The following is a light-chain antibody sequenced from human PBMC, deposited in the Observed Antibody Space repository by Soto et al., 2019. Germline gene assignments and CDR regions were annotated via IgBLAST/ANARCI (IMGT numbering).Light chain of an antibody. J-gene: IGKJ1*01. V-gene: IGKV1-5*03. CDR2: KAA. CDR1: QSISNW. Sequence: DIQMTQSPSTLSASVGDRVTIACRASQSISNWLAWYQQKPGKAPKLLIFKAASLESGVPSRFSGSGSETEFTLTISSLQPDDFAMYYCQQYNSYPSTFGQGTKV. CDR3: QQYNSYPST.